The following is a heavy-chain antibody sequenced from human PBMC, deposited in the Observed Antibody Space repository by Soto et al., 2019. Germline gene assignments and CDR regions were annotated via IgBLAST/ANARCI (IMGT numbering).Heavy chain of an antibody. CDR2: IWYDGSNK. V-gene: IGHV3-33*01. D-gene: IGHD6-19*01. Sequence: LRLSCAASGFIFSNYGMHWVRQAPGKGLEWVAVIWYDGSNKYYADSVKGRFTISRDNSKNTMFLQMNSLRAEDTAVYYCARDDIPGRAVAIYGMDVWGQGTTVTVSS. CDR3: ARDDIPGRAVAIYGMDV. CDR1: GFIFSNYG. J-gene: IGHJ6*02.